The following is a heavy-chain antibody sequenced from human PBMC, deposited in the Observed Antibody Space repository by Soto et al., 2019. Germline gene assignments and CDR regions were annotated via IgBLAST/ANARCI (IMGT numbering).Heavy chain of an antibody. V-gene: IGHV3-23*04. CDR1: GFTFSSYA. D-gene: IGHD3-3*01. J-gene: IGHJ4*02. CDR3: AKVFVFTIREGFDY. CDR2: ITGSGDST. Sequence: EVQLVESGGGLVQPGGSLRLSCAASGFTFSSYAMSWVRQAPGKGLEWVSAITGSGDSTYYADSVKGRFTVSRDNSKNRLYLQMNSLRAEDPAVYYCAKVFVFTIREGFDYWGLGTLVTVSS.